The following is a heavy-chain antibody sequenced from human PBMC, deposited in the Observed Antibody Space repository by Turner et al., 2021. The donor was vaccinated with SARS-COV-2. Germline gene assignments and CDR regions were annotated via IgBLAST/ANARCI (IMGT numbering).Heavy chain of an antibody. J-gene: IGHJ6*02. CDR2: ISPYDGDT. D-gene: IGHD2-21*01. CDR1: GFTFTMYN. Sequence: QVHLVQSGAEVKKPGASVKVSCKASGFTFTMYNISWVRQAPGQGLEWLGGISPYDGDTKYAQKLRVRVTMTADTSTSTAYMELRSLKIDDTALYYCARLGEFSYGMDVWGQGTTVTFSS. V-gene: IGHV1-18*01. CDR3: ARLGEFSYGMDV.